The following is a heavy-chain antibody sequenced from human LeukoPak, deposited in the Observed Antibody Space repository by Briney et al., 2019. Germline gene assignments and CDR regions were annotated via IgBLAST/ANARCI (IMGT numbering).Heavy chain of an antibody. Sequence: GGSLRLSCAASGFTFDDYAMHWVRQAPGKGLEWVSGISWNSGSIGYADSVKGRFTISRDNAKNSLYLQMNSLRAEDMVLYYCAKGFGEHAFDIWGRGTMVTVSS. CDR2: ISWNSGSI. D-gene: IGHD3-10*01. V-gene: IGHV3-9*03. J-gene: IGHJ3*02. CDR1: GFTFDDYA. CDR3: AKGFGEHAFDI.